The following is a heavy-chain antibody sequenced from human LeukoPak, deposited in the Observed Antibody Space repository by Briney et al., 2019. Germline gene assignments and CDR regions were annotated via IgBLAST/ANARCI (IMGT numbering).Heavy chain of an antibody. Sequence: EASVKVSCKTSGYTFTSYDINWVRQATGQGLEWMGWMNPNSGNTGYAQKFQGRVTITRNTSISTAYMELSSLRSEDTAVYYCARTRVADAFDIWGQGTMVTVSS. J-gene: IGHJ3*02. CDR1: GYTFTSYD. V-gene: IGHV1-8*03. CDR2: MNPNSGNT. CDR3: ARTRVADAFDI.